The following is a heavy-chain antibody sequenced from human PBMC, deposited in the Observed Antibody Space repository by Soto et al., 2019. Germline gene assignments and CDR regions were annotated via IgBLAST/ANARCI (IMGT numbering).Heavy chain of an antibody. CDR1: GFTFSNYV. Sequence: EVQLLESGGGLVQPGGSLRLSCAASGFTFSNYVMSWVRQAPGKGLARVTAISGSGGTTYYADSVKGRFTISRDNSKNTLFLQMNSLRVDDTAVYYCAEFFAETGGSSGWPWSFHYWGQGTLVTVSS. D-gene: IGHD6-25*01. V-gene: IGHV3-23*01. CDR3: AEFFAETGGSSGWPWSFHY. J-gene: IGHJ4*02. CDR2: ISGSGGTT.